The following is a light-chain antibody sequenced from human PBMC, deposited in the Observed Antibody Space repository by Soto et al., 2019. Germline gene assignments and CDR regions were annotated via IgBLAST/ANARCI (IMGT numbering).Light chain of an antibody. Sequence: DIQMTQSPSTLSASVGDRVTITCRASQSIGDWLAWYQQSPGKAPNLLIYKASTLESGVPSRFSGGGSGTEFTLAINSLQPDDFATYYCQQYNTYPLTFGGGTKVEIK. CDR1: QSIGDW. CDR2: KAS. V-gene: IGKV1-5*03. J-gene: IGKJ4*01. CDR3: QQYNTYPLT.